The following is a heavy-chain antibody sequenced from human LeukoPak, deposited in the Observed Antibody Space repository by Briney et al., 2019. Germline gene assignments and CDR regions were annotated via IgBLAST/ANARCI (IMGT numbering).Heavy chain of an antibody. CDR3: ATESMVRGINY. CDR2: INPSGGST. CDR1: GYTFTSYY. V-gene: IGHV1-46*03. Sequence: ASVKVSCKASGYTFTSYYMHWVRQAPGQGLEWMGIINPSGGSTSYAQKFQDRVTITRDRSMSTAYMELSSLRSEDTAMYYCATESMVRGINYWGQGTLVTVSS. D-gene: IGHD3-10*01. J-gene: IGHJ4*02.